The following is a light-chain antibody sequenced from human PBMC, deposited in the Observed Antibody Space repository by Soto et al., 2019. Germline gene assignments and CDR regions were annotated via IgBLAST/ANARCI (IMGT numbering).Light chain of an antibody. V-gene: IGLV2-14*01. CDR2: DVS. CDR1: LTDVGSSNY. J-gene: IGLJ2*01. Sequence: QSALTQPASVSWSPGQSITISCTGTLTDVGSSNYVSWYKQHPGKAPKLMIYDVSNRPSGVSNRFSGSKSGNTASLTISGLQAEDEADYYCSSYTTTSTWVFGGGTKLTVL. CDR3: SSYTTTSTWV.